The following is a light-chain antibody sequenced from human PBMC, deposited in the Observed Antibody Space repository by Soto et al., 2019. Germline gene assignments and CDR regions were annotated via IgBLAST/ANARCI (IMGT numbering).Light chain of an antibody. CDR3: QQYGSSPIS. J-gene: IGKJ5*01. V-gene: IGKV3-20*01. CDR2: GAS. CDR1: QSVSSNY. Sequence: EILLTQSPGTLSLAPGERATLSCRASQSVSSNYLACYQQKPGQAPRLLIYGASSRATGIPDRFSGSGSGTDFALTISRLEPEDFAVYYCQQYGSSPISFGQGTRLEIK.